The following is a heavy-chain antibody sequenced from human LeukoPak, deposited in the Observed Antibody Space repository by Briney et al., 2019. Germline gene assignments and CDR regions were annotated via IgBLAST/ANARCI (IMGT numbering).Heavy chain of an antibody. V-gene: IGHV4-4*02. CDR3: ARVNINNWHSCDY. Sequence: SETLSLTCAVSGGSISSNNWWGWVRPPPGKGLEWIAEIYHSGSPNYNPSLKSRVTISVDKSRNHFSLNLSSVTAADTAVYYCARVNINNWHSCDYWGQGTLVTVSS. D-gene: IGHD1-1*01. J-gene: IGHJ4*02. CDR1: GGSISSNNW. CDR2: IYHSGSP.